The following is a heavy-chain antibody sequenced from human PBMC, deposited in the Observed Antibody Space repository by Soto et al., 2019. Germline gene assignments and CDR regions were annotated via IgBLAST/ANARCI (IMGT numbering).Heavy chain of an antibody. V-gene: IGHV2-5*02. Sequence: GLDLEWLALIYWDDDRRYSPSLKTRLTITKDTSKNQVVLTMTNMDPVDTATYYCAHGSDHFDYWGQGTKVTVPS. CDR2: IYWDDDR. CDR3: AHGSDHFDY. J-gene: IGHJ4*02.